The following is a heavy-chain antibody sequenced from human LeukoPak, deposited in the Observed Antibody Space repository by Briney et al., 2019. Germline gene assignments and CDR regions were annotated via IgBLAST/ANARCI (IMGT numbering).Heavy chain of an antibody. J-gene: IGHJ6*02. CDR2: IWYDGSNK. D-gene: IGHD2-15*01. V-gene: IGHV3-33*01. CDR1: GFTFSSFG. CDR3: ARDGDITPTDV. Sequence: PGGSLRLSCAASGFTFSSFGMHWVRQAPGKGLEWVAVIWYDGSNKYYADSVKGRFTISRDNSKNTLYLQMNSLRDEDTAVYYCARDGDITPTDVWGQGTTVTVSS.